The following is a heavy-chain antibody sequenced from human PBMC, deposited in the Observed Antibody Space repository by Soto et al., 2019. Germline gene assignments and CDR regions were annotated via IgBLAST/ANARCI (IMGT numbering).Heavy chain of an antibody. CDR1: GDSVNSYY. CDR3: ARDEPSGIHYFDY. Sequence: SETLSLTCTVTGDSVNSYYWSWMRQPPGKGLECMGYVYYSGSTNYNPSLKSRVTISVDTSKNQISLRLKSVTAADTAVYYCARDEPSGIHYFDYWGQGSPVTVSS. V-gene: IGHV4-59*02. D-gene: IGHD6-13*01. CDR2: VYYSGST. J-gene: IGHJ4*02.